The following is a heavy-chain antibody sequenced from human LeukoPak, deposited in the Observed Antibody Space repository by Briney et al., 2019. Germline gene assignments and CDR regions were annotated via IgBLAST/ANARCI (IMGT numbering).Heavy chain of an antibody. V-gene: IGHV4-4*07. Sequence: SETLSLTCTVSGGSISSYYWSWIRQPAGKGLEWIGRIYTSGSTNYNPSLKSRVTMSVDTSKNQLSLKLSSVTAANTAVYYCAGRYCSSTSCYLRGFDPWGQGTLVTVSS. CDR2: IYTSGST. CDR3: AGRYCSSTSCYLRGFDP. J-gene: IGHJ5*02. D-gene: IGHD2-2*01. CDR1: GGSISSYY.